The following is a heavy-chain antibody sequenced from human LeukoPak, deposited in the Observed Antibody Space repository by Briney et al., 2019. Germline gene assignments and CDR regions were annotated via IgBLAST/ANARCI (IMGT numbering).Heavy chain of an antibody. Sequence: GASVKVSCKASGYSFLSYGISWVRQAPGKGLEWMAWISTYSEKPSYSLKFQDRVTMTTDTSTSTAYMELRSLRSDDTAVYYCTRETSSRYFDYWGQGTLVTVSS. V-gene: IGHV1-18*01. CDR3: TRETSSRYFDY. CDR2: ISTYSEKP. J-gene: IGHJ4*02. CDR1: GYSFLSYG.